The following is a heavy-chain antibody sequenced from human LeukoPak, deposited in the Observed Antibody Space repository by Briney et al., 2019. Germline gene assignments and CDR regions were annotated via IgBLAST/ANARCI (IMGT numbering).Heavy chain of an antibody. D-gene: IGHD3-22*01. J-gene: IGHJ4*02. Sequence: PGGSLRLSCAASGFTFSSYSMDWVRQAPGKGLEWVSSISSSSSYIYYADSVKGRFTISRDNAKNSLYLQMNSLRAEDTAVYYCAKAPGTMIVVVITTWGQGTLVTVSS. CDR2: ISSSSSYI. CDR3: AKAPGTMIVVVITT. CDR1: GFTFSSYS. V-gene: IGHV3-21*01.